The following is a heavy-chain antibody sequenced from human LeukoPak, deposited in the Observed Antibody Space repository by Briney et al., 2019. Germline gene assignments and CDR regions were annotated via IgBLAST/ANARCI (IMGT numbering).Heavy chain of an antibody. CDR3: AREGGEWELLRTFDY. CDR2: ISSSSSYI. CDR1: GFTFSSYT. V-gene: IGHV3-21*01. D-gene: IGHD1-26*01. Sequence: PGGSLRLSCVASGFTFSSYTMNWVRQAPGKGLEWVSSISSSSSYIYYADSVKGRFTISRDNAKNSLYLQMNSLRAEDTAVYYCAREGGEWELLRTFDYWGQGTLVTVSS. J-gene: IGHJ4*02.